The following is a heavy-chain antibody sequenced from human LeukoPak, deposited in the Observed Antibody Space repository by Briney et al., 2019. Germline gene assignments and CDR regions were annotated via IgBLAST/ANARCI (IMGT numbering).Heavy chain of an antibody. D-gene: IGHD1-26*01. CDR1: GYTLTELS. V-gene: IGHV1-24*01. CDR3: ATVHSVPWGFGY. J-gene: IGHJ4*02. CDR2: FDPEDGET. Sequence: ASVKVSCKVSGYTLTELSMHWVRQAPGKGLEWMGGFDPEDGETIYAQKFQGRVTMTEDTSTDTAYMELSSLRSEDTAVYYCATVHSVPWGFGYWGQGTLVTVSS.